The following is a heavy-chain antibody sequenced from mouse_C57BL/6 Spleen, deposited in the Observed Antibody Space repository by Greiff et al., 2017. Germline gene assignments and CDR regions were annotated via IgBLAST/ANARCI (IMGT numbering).Heavy chain of an antibody. Sequence: LVESGPELVKPGASVKISCKASGYSFTSYYIHWVKQRPGQGLEWIGWIYPGSGNTKYNEKFKGKATLTADTSSSTAYMQLSSLTSEDSAVYYCARDSNYGWYFDVWGTGTTVTVSS. CDR3: ARDSNYGWYFDV. CDR2: IYPGSGNT. D-gene: IGHD2-5*01. CDR1: GYSFTSYY. V-gene: IGHV1-66*01. J-gene: IGHJ1*03.